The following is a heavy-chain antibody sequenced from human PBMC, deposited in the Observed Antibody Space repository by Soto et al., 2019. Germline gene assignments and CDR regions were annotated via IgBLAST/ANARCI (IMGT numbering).Heavy chain of an antibody. CDR3: ARDLSLAPFDY. CDR1: GYIFTSYV. D-gene: IGHD5-12*01. V-gene: IGHV1-3*01. Sequence: GASVKVSCKTSGYIFTSYVIHWVRQAPGQRPEWMGWLNAGNGNTEYSQKFQGRVTFTRDASASAAHMEVSSLRSEDTAVYFCARDLSLAPFDYWGQGTLVTVSS. CDR2: LNAGNGNT. J-gene: IGHJ4*02.